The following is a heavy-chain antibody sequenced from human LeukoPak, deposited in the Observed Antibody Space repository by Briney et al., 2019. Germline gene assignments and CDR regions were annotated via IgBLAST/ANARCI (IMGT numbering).Heavy chain of an antibody. CDR1: GLTFSSYG. Sequence: TGGSLRLSCAASGLTFSSYGMHWVRQAPGKGLEWVAFIRYDGSNKYYADSVKGRFTISRDNSKNTLYLQMNSLRAEDTAVYYCAKDWAAIVVVPAAIGEIDYWGQGTLVTVSS. D-gene: IGHD2-2*01. CDR3: AKDWAAIVVVPAAIGEIDY. J-gene: IGHJ4*02. V-gene: IGHV3-30*02. CDR2: IRYDGSNK.